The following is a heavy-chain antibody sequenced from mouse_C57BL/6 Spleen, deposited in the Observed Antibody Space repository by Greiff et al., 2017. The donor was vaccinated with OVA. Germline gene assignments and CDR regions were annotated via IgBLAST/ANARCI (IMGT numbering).Heavy chain of an antibody. V-gene: IGHV1-55*01. CDR1: GYTFTSYW. Sequence: VQLQQPGAELVKPGASVKMSCKASGYTFTSYWITWVKQRPGPGLEWIGDIYPGSGSTNYNEKFKSKATLTVDTSSSTAYMQLSSLTSEDSAVYYCASGGLRRDWYFDVWGTGTTVTVSS. CDR2: IYPGSGST. J-gene: IGHJ1*03. CDR3: ASGGLRRDWYFDV. D-gene: IGHD2-4*01.